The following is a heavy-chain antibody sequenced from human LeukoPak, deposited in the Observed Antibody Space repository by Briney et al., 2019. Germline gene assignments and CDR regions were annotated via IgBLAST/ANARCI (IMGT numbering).Heavy chain of an antibody. J-gene: IGHJ4*02. V-gene: IGHV4-59*01. CDR3: ARATTVTTPGDY. Sequence: SETLSLTCTVSGGSISSYYWSWIRQPPGKGLEWIGYIYYSGSTNYNPSLKSRVTISVDTSQNPFSLKLSSVTAADTAVYYCARATTVTTPGDYWGQGTLVTVSS. D-gene: IGHD4-11*01. CDR1: GGSISSYY. CDR2: IYYSGST.